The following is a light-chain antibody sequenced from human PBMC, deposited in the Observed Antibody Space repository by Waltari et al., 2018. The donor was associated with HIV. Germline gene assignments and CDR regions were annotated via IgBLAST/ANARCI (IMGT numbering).Light chain of an antibody. J-gene: IGLJ2*01. Sequence: QSVLTQPPSASGPPGQRVTISCSGSRSNIGSKTVNWYQQLPGTAPKLLIYSNDQRPSWFPDRFSGSKSGTSASLAISGLQSEDEAGYYCAAWDVSLNGLVFGGGTKVTVL. CDR1: RSNIGSKT. V-gene: IGLV1-44*01. CDR2: SND. CDR3: AAWDVSLNGLV.